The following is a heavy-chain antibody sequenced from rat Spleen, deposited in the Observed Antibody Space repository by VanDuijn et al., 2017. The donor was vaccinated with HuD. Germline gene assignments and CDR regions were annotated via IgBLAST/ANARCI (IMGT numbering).Heavy chain of an antibody. D-gene: IGHD1-6*01. Sequence: EVQLVESGGGLVQPGGFLKLSCAASGFTFNRYYMVWVRQAPTKGLEWVAYISTAGSNTFYRDSVQGRFTISRDNDKSTLHLRMDSLRSEDTATYYCTTWDYYDNRFDYWGQGVMVTVSS. J-gene: IGHJ2*01. CDR3: TTWDYYDNRFDY. CDR2: ISTAGSNT. CDR1: GFTFNRYY. V-gene: IGHV5-27*01.